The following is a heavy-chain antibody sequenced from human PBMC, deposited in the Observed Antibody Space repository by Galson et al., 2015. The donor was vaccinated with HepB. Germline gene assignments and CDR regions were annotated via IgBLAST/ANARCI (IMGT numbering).Heavy chain of an antibody. CDR1: GFTFSSYA. CDR3: AKSGAAAGRGHAGYFQH. CDR2: ISGSGGST. D-gene: IGHD6-13*01. V-gene: IGHV3-23*01. Sequence: SLRLSCAASGFTFSSYAMSWVRQAPGKGLEWVSAISGSGGSTYYADSVKGRFTISRDNSKNTLYLQMNSLRAEDTAVYYCAKSGAAAGRGHAGYFQHWGQGTLVTVSS. J-gene: IGHJ1*01.